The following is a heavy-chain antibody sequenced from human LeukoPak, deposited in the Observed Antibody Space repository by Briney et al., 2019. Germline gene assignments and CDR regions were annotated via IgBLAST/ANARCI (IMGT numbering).Heavy chain of an antibody. CDR2: INAGSGNT. CDR1: GYTFTSYA. CDR3: AREMVTTTNWFDP. V-gene: IGHV1-3*01. J-gene: IGHJ5*02. D-gene: IGHD4-17*01. Sequence: EASVKVSCKASGYTFTSYAMHWVRQAPGQRLEWMGWINAGSGNTKYSQKFQGRVTITRDTSASTAYMELSSLRSEDTAVYYCAREMVTTTNWFDPWGQGTLVTVSS.